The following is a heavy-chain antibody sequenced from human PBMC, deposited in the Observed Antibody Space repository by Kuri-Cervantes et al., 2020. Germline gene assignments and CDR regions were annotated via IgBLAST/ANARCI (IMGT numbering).Heavy chain of an antibody. V-gene: IGHV1-3*01. D-gene: IGHD6-13*01. Sequence: ASVKVSCKASGYTFTTYSIHWVRQAPGQRIEWMGWINADNGHTKYSQKFQGRLTITRDTSANTAYMELSSLRSEDTAVYYCASLLSRAAAGTTVVAYWGQGTLVTVSS. J-gene: IGHJ4*02. CDR2: INADNGHT. CDR3: ASLLSRAAAGTTVVAY. CDR1: GYTFTTYS.